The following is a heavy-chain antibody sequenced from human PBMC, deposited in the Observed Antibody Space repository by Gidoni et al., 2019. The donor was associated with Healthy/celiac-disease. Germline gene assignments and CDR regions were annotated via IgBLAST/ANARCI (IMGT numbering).Heavy chain of an antibody. CDR2: IKQDGSEK. CDR3: ARAGSQWELLPGDGAFDI. D-gene: IGHD1-26*01. J-gene: IGHJ3*02. Sequence: EVQLVESGGGLVQPGGSLRLSCAASGFTFSSYWMSWVRQAPGKGLEWVANIKQDGSEKYYVDSVKGRFTISRDNAKNSLYLQMNSLRAEDTAVYYCARAGSQWELLPGDGAFDIWGQGTMVTVSS. V-gene: IGHV3-7*03. CDR1: GFTFSSYW.